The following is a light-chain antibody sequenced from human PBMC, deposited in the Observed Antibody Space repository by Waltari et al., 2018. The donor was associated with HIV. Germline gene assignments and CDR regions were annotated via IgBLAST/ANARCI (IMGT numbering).Light chain of an antibody. CDR3: QVWDSSGDHPL. Sequence: SYVLTQPPSVSVAPGKTARITCGGNNIASKSVHWYQHKPGQAPVLVISDDSDRPSGIPERFSGSNSGNTATLTISRVEAGDEADYYCQVWDSSGDHPLFGGGTKLTVL. CDR2: DDS. J-gene: IGLJ2*01. CDR1: NIASKS. V-gene: IGLV3-21*04.